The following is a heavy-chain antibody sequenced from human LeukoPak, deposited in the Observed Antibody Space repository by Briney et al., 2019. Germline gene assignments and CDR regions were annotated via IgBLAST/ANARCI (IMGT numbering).Heavy chain of an antibody. D-gene: IGHD3-10*01. CDR2: ISSNGGRT. V-gene: IGHV3-64*01. J-gene: IGHJ3*02. CDR3: ARGSLPYYYGSGRSMTGAFDI. CDR1: GFTFSSYA. Sequence: GGSLRLSCAASGFTFSSYAMHWVRQAPGKGLEYVSAISSNGGRTYYANSVKGRFTISRDNSKNTLYLQMGSLGAEDMAVYYCARGSLPYYYGSGRSMTGAFDIWGQGTMVTVSS.